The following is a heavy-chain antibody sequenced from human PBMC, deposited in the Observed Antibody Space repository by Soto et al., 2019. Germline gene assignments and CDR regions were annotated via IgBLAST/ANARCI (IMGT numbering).Heavy chain of an antibody. J-gene: IGHJ6*02. Sequence: QVQLVQSGAAVKKAGSSVKVSCKASGGTFSSYAISWVRQAPGQGLEWMGGIIPIFGTANYAQKFQGRVTITADESTSTAYMELSSLRSEHTAVYYRASQQLGPSYYYGMDVWGQGTTVTVSS. CDR1: GGTFSSYA. D-gene: IGHD6-6*01. CDR2: IIPIFGTA. CDR3: ASQQLGPSYYYGMDV. V-gene: IGHV1-69*12.